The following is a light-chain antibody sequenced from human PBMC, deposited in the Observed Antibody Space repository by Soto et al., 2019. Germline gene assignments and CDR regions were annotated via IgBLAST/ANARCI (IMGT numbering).Light chain of an antibody. Sequence: DIQMTQSPPSLSASVGDRVTITCRASQSITWYLNWYQQKPGKAPNLLIYSASSLQSGVPSRFSGSGSGTDFTLTTSSLQPEDFATYYCQQSYSAPLTFGGGTNVEI. CDR1: QSITWY. V-gene: IGKV1-39*01. CDR3: QQSYSAPLT. J-gene: IGKJ4*01. CDR2: SAS.